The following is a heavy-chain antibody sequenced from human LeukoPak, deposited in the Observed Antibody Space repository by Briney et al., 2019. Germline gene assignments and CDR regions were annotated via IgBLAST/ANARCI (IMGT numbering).Heavy chain of an antibody. CDR3: ARYEAGGSALDS. CDR2: ISYSGST. D-gene: IGHD2-15*01. V-gene: IGHV4-59*01. Sequence: PSETLSLTCAVSGGSISYYYWSWIRQPPGKGLEWIGYISYSGSTRYNPSLKSRVTVSVDTSKNQFSLKLSSVTAADTAVYYCARYEAGGSALDSWGQGTLVTVSS. CDR1: GGSISYYY. J-gene: IGHJ4*02.